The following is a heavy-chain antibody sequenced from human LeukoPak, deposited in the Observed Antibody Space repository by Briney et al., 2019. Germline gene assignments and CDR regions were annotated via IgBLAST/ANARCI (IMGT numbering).Heavy chain of an antibody. CDR2: ISGSGGST. CDR1: GFTFSSYA. Sequence: SGGSLRLSCGASGFTFSSYAMTWVRQAPGKGLEWVSAISGSGGSTYYADSVKGRFTISRDNSKNTLYLQMNSLRAEDTAVYYCAKGSSWYPDWFDPWGQGTLVTVSS. D-gene: IGHD6-13*01. CDR3: AKGSSWYPDWFDP. J-gene: IGHJ5*02. V-gene: IGHV3-23*01.